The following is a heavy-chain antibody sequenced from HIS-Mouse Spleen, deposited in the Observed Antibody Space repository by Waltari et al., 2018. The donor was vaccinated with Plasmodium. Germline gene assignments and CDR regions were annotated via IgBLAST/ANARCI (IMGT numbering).Heavy chain of an antibody. D-gene: IGHD1-26*01. Sequence: QVQLVQSGAEVKKPGASVKVSCKASGYTFTGYYMHWVRQAPGQGLEWMGWINPNSGGTNYAQKVQGRVTMTRDTSISTAYMELSRLRSDDTAVYYCARPSGGSKAFDIWGQGTMVTVSS. CDR2: INPNSGGT. CDR3: ARPSGGSKAFDI. J-gene: IGHJ3*02. V-gene: IGHV1-2*02. CDR1: GYTFTGYY.